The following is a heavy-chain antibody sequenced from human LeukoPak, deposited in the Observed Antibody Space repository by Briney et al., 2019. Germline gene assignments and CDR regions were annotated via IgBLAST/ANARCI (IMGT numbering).Heavy chain of an antibody. CDR2: ISSSNSYT. J-gene: IGHJ1*01. Sequence: GGSLRLSCAASGFTFSDYYMSWIRQAPGKGLEWVSYISSSNSYTNYADSVKGRFYADSVKGRFTISRDNAKNSLYLQMNSLRAEDTAVYYCASLTYYFDSSGYYPGCFQHWGQGTLVTVSS. V-gene: IGHV3-11*03. CDR1: GFTFSDYY. CDR3: ASLTYYFDSSGYYPGCFQH. D-gene: IGHD3-22*01.